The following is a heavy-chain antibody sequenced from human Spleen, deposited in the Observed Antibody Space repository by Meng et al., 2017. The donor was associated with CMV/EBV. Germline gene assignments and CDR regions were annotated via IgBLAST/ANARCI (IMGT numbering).Heavy chain of an antibody. V-gene: IGHV3-23*01. Sequence: GESLKISCAASGFPFDDYAMHWVRQTPGKGLEWVSAISGSGGSTYYADSVKGRFTISRDNSKNTLYLQMNSLRAEDTAVYYCAKGAPHWFDPWGQGTLVTVSS. D-gene: IGHD3-16*01. CDR2: ISGSGGST. J-gene: IGHJ5*02. CDR1: GFPFDDYA. CDR3: AKGAPHWFDP.